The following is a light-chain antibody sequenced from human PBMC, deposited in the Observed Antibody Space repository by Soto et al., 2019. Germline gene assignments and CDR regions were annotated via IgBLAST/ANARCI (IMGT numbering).Light chain of an antibody. CDR1: QSVGSN. CDR2: DAS. J-gene: IGKJ1*01. CDR3: QQYGSSGT. Sequence: ELVVTQSPATLSVSPGERVTLSCGASQSVGSNLGWYQQKPGQAPRLLLYDASTRATGIPARFSGSGSGTDFTLTISRLEPEDFAVYYCQQYGSSGTFGQGTKVDIK. V-gene: IGKV3D-20*01.